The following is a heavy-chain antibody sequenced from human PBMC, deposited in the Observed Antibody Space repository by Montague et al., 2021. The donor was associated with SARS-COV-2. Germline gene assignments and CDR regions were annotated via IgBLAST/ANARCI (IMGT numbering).Heavy chain of an antibody. CDR3: ARVRYVGSGTSLVMDV. D-gene: IGHD3-10*01. V-gene: IGHV4-34*01. Sequence: SETLSLTCAVYGGSFSDYYWTWIRQPPGKGLEWIGEINHSGTTNYNPSLKSRLSISVDTSKNQFSLKLSSVTAADTAVYYCARVRYVGSGTSLVMDVWGRGTTVTVSS. CDR2: INHSGTT. CDR1: GGSFSDYY. J-gene: IGHJ6*02.